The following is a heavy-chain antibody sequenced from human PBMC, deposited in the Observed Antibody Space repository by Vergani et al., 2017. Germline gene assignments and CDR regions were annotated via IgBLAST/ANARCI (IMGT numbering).Heavy chain of an antibody. V-gene: IGHV1-69*06. CDR3: ARHLVSNPPSMRYYYGMDV. J-gene: IGHJ6*02. CDR2: IIPIFGTA. Sequence: QVQLVQSGAEVKKPGSSVKVSCKASGGTFSSYAISWVRQALGQGLEWMGGIIPIFGTANYAQKFQGRVTITADKSTSTAYMVLSSLRSEDTAVYYCARHLVSNPPSMRYYYGMDVWGQGTTVTVSS. CDR1: GGTFSSYA.